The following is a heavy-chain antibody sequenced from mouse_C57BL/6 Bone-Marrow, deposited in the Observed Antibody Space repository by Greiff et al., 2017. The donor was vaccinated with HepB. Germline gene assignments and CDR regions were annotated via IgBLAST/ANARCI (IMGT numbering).Heavy chain of an antibody. CDR3: AIYYYGSSYGFAY. D-gene: IGHD1-1*01. Sequence: VQLQQSGPKVVNAGASVKLSCKASGYTFTSYGISWVKQRTGQGLEWIGEIYPRSGNTYYNEKFKGKATLTADKSSSTAYMELRSLTSEDSAVYFCAIYYYGSSYGFAYWGQGTLVTVSA. J-gene: IGHJ3*01. CDR2: IYPRSGNT. CDR1: GYTFTSYG. V-gene: IGHV1-81*01.